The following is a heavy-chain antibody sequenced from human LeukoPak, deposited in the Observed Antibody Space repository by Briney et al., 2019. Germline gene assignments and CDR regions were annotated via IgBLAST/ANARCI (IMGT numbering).Heavy chain of an antibody. V-gene: IGHV3-7*03. Sequence: QPGGSLRLSCTASGFIFSNYWMTWVRQAPGKGLEWVANINQDGSVEQYVDSVKGRFTISRDNARNSLYLQMNSLRGEDTAVYYCAAGNYFDYWGQGILVTVSS. J-gene: IGHJ4*02. D-gene: IGHD1-26*01. CDR2: INQDGSVE. CDR3: AAGNYFDY. CDR1: GFIFSNYW.